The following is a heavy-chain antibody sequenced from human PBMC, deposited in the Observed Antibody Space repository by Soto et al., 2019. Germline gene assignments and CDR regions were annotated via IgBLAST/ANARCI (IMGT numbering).Heavy chain of an antibody. Sequence: ASVKVSCKASGYTFTSYGISWVRQAPGQGLEWMGWISAYNGNTNYAQKLQGRVTMTTDTSTSTAYMELRSLRSDDTAVYYCARDPGYYGSSGYWGDAFDIWGQGTMVT. CDR1: GYTFTSYG. J-gene: IGHJ3*02. CDR2: ISAYNGNT. CDR3: ARDPGYYGSSGYWGDAFDI. V-gene: IGHV1-18*01. D-gene: IGHD3-22*01.